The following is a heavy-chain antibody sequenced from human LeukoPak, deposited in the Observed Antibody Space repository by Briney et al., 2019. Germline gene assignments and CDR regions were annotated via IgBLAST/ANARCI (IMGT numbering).Heavy chain of an antibody. J-gene: IGHJ4*02. CDR2: ISSSIGTT. Sequence: GGSLRLSCAASGFTFSSYSMNWVRQAPGKGLEWLSYISSSIGTTYYADSVKGRFTISRHNAKNSQYLQMNSLRAEDTAVYYCARGVRDPSTITLVRGPHDYWGQGTLVTVSS. CDR1: GFTFSSYS. D-gene: IGHD3-10*01. V-gene: IGHV3-48*04. CDR3: ARGVRDPSTITLVRGPHDY.